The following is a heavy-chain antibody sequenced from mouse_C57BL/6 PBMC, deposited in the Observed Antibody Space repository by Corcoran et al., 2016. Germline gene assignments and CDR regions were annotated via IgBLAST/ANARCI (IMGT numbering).Heavy chain of an antibody. J-gene: IGHJ3*01. CDR1: GYTFTDYY. D-gene: IGHD1-1*01. Sequence: EIQLQQSGRELVKPGSSVKISCKASGYTFTDYYMNWVKQRHGKSLEWIGDINPNNGGTSYNQKFKGKSTLTVDKSSSTAYMELRSLTSEDSAVYYCAREGYYGSSPWFAYWGQGTLVTVSA. CDR3: AREGYYGSSPWFAY. CDR2: INPNNGGT. V-gene: IGHV1-26*01.